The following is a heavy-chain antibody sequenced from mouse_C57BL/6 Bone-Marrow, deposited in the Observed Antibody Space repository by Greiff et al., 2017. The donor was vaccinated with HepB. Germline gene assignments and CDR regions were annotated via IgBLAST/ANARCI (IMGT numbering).Heavy chain of an antibody. D-gene: IGHD1-1*01. V-gene: IGHV14-4*01. CDR2: IDPENGDT. CDR3: TPITTVDYYAMDY. J-gene: IGHJ4*01. Sequence: VQLQQSGAELVRPGASVKLSCTASGFNIKDDYMHWVQQRPEQGLEWIGWIDPENGDTEYASKFQGKATITADTSSNTAYLQLSSLTSEDTAVYYCTPITTVDYYAMDYWGQGTSVTVSS. CDR1: GFNIKDDY.